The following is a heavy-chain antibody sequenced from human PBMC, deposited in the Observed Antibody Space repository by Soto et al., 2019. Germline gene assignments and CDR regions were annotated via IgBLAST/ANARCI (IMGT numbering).Heavy chain of an antibody. CDR2: IYYSGST. D-gene: IGHD3-16*01. J-gene: IGHJ4*02. CDR3: ATYTVGEGGRGY. Sequence: TSETLSLTCTVSGGSISSYYWSWIWQPPGTGLEWIGHIYYSGSTNYNPSLKSRVTISVDTSKNQFSLKLSSVTAADTAVYYCATYTVGEGGRGYWGQGTLVTVSS. CDR1: GGSISSYY. V-gene: IGHV4-59*08.